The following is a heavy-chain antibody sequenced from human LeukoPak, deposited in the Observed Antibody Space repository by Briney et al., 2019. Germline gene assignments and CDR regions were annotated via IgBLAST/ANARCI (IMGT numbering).Heavy chain of an antibody. J-gene: IGHJ4*02. Sequence: GGSLRLSCAASRFSFSNYAMHWVRQAPGKGLEWVAVISNDGSKKYHADSVKGRFTISRDNSRNTLYLQMTSLRPEDTAVYYCARSVYSGSYGYWGQGTLVTVSS. V-gene: IGHV3-30-3*01. CDR3: ARSVYSGSYGY. CDR1: RFSFSNYA. D-gene: IGHD1-26*01. CDR2: ISNDGSKK.